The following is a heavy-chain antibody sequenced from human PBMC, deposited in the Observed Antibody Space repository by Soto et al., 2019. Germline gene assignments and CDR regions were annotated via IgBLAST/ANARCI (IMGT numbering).Heavy chain of an antibody. CDR3: AKVARWGITMIVVGYFDY. D-gene: IGHD3-22*01. J-gene: IGHJ4*02. Sequence: EVQLLESGGGLVQPGGSLRLSCAASGFTFSSYAMSWVRQAPGKGLEWVSAISGSGGRTYYADSVKGRFTISRDNSKNTLYLQMNSLRAEDTAVYYCAKVARWGITMIVVGYFDYWGQGTLVTVSS. CDR2: ISGSGGRT. CDR1: GFTFSSYA. V-gene: IGHV3-23*01.